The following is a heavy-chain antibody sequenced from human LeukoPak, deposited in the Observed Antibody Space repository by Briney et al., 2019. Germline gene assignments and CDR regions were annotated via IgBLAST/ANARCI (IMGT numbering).Heavy chain of an antibody. CDR2: IYYSGST. J-gene: IGHJ3*02. Sequence: SETLSLTCTVSGGSISSGGYYWSWIRQHPGKGLEWIGYIYYSGSTYYNPSLKSRVTISVDTSKNQFSLKLSSVTAADTAVYYCARDRASGGPDGIAFDIWGQGTMVTVSS. D-gene: IGHD2-15*01. CDR1: GGSISSGGYY. CDR3: ARDRASGGPDGIAFDI. V-gene: IGHV4-31*03.